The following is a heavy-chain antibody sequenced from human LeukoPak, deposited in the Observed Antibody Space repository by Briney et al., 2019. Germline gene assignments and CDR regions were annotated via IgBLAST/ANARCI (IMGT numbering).Heavy chain of an antibody. CDR1: RFTSSSYG. Sequence: PGESLRLSCAASRFTSSSYGMHWVRQAPGKGLEWVAYIQYDGSNEQYADSVKGRFSISRDSSKNILYLQMNSLRAEDTAVYYCAKDRCSNGVGCYYYYMDVWGKGTTVTISS. CDR2: IQYDGSNE. J-gene: IGHJ6*03. CDR3: AKDRCSNGVGCYYYYMDV. V-gene: IGHV3-30*02. D-gene: IGHD2-8*01.